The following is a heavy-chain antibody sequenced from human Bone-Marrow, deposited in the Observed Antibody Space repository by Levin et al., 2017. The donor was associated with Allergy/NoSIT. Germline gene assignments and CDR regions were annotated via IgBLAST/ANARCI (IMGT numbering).Heavy chain of an antibody. D-gene: IGHD3-22*01. CDR3: ARETYYYDSSDWFDP. CDR1: GGSISSGDYY. V-gene: IGHV4-30-4*01. J-gene: IGHJ5*02. CDR2: IYYSGST. Sequence: SETLSLTCTVSGGSISSGDYYWSWIRQPPGKGLEWIGYIYYSGSTYYNPSLKSRVTISVDTSKNQFSLKLSSVTAADTAVYYCARETYYYDSSDWFDPWGQGTLVTVSS.